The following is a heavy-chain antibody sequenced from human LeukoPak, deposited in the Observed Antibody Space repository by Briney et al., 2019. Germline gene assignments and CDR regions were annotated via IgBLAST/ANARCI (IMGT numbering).Heavy chain of an antibody. Sequence: SETLSLTCTVSGGSISSYYWSWVQQSPGKGLEWIGYIYYSGSTNYNPSLKSRVTISVDTSKNQFSLKLSSVTAADTAVYYCARGIDDYVWDPDVWGKGTTVTVSS. CDR1: GGSISSYY. D-gene: IGHD3-16*01. CDR3: ARGIDDYVWDPDV. CDR2: IYYSGST. J-gene: IGHJ6*04. V-gene: IGHV4-59*01.